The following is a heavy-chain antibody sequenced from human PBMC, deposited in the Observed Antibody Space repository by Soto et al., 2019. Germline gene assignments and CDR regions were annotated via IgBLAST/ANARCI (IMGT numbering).Heavy chain of an antibody. CDR1: GFTFSSYG. CDR3: ARFGPYGSGSYYTGYYFDY. D-gene: IGHD3-10*01. CDR2: IWYDGSNK. Sequence: QVQLLESGGGVVQPGRSLRLSCAASGFTFSSYGMHWVRQAPGKGLEWVAVIWYDGSNKYYADSVKGRFTISRDNSKNTLYLQMNSLRAEDTAVYYCARFGPYGSGSYYTGYYFDYWGQGTLVTVSS. V-gene: IGHV3-33*01. J-gene: IGHJ4*02.